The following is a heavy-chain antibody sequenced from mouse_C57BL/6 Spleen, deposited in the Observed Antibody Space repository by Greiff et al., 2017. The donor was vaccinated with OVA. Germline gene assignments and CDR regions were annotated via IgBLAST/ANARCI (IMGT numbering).Heavy chain of an antibody. CDR2: INPSTGGT. CDR3: ARSGGIRYYFDY. CDR1: GYSFTGYY. V-gene: IGHV1-42*01. D-gene: IGHD3-1*01. J-gene: IGHJ2*01. Sequence: VQLQQSGPELVKPGASVKISCKASGYSFTGYYMNWVKQSPEKSLEWIGEINPSTGGTTYNQKFKAKATLTVDKSSSTAYMQLKRLTSEDSAVYYCARSGGIRYYFDYWGQGTTLTVSS.